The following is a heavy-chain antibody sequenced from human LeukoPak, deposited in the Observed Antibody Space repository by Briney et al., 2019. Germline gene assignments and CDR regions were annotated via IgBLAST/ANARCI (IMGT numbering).Heavy chain of an antibody. Sequence: SVKVSCKASGGTFSSYAISWVRQAPGQGLEWMGGVIPIFGTANYAQKFQGRVTITADKSTSTAYMELSSLRSEDTAVYYCARLSDILTGYYGYWGQGTLVTVSS. CDR3: ARLSDILTGYYGY. V-gene: IGHV1-69*06. CDR2: VIPIFGTA. D-gene: IGHD3-9*01. J-gene: IGHJ4*02. CDR1: GGTFSSYA.